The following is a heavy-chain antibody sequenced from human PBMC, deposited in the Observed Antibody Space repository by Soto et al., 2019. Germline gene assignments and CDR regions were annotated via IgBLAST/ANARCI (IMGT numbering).Heavy chain of an antibody. V-gene: IGHV3-30-3*01. J-gene: IGHJ4*02. Sequence: QVQLVESGGGVVQPGRSLRLSCAASGFTFSSYAMHWVRQAPGKGLEWVAVISDDGSNKYYADSVKGRFTISRDNSKNTLYLQMNSLRAEDTAVYYCARAPMGPYYFDYWGQGTLVTVSS. D-gene: IGHD3-10*01. CDR1: GFTFSSYA. CDR3: ARAPMGPYYFDY. CDR2: ISDDGSNK.